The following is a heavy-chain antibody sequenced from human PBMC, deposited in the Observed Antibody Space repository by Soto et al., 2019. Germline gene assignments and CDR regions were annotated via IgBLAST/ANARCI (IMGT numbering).Heavy chain of an antibody. D-gene: IGHD3-22*01. CDR1: GFTFSSYA. CDR3: ARDGRNYYDSSGYSG. V-gene: IGHV3-30-3*01. Sequence: GGSLRLSCAASGFTFSSYAMHWVRQAPGKGLEWVAVISYDGSNKYYADSVKGRFTISRDNSKNTLYLQMNSLRAEDTAVYYCARDGRNYYDSSGYSGWGQGTLVTVSS. CDR2: ISYDGSNK. J-gene: IGHJ4*02.